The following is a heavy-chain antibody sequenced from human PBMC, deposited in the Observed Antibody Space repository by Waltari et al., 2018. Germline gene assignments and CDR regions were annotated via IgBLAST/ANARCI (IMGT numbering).Heavy chain of an antibody. CDR2: RYESGTT. CDR1: GYPISTGYY. J-gene: IGHJ5*02. Sequence: QVQLQESGPGLVKTSETLSLTCAISGYPISTGYYWGWIRQPPGKELEWVGSRYESGTTEYNPSVKRGVSISEEACKRQVCLKGSSVTAAETDVYYGAGERGRQKGFEPWGQGTLVNVSS. V-gene: IGHV4-38-2*02. CDR3: AGERGRQKGFEP.